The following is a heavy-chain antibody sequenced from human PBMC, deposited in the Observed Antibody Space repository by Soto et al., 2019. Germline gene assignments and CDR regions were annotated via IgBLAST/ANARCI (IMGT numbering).Heavy chain of an antibody. CDR2: ISAYNGNT. Sequence: GASVKVSCNASGYTFTSYGISLVRQAPGQGLEWMGWISAYNGNTNYAQKLQGRVTMTTDTSTSTAYMELRSLRSDDTAVYYCARAVGYSSGSRNNWFDPWGQGTLVTVSS. CDR1: GYTFTSYG. J-gene: IGHJ5*02. V-gene: IGHV1-18*01. D-gene: IGHD6-19*01. CDR3: ARAVGYSSGSRNNWFDP.